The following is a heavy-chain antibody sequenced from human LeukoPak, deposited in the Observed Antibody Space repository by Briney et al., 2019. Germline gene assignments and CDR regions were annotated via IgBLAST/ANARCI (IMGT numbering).Heavy chain of an antibody. Sequence: PSETLFLTCLVSGASVSSSHWNWIRQLPGKGLEWIGCLSYTGKTDYNPSLTSRVTISLDTSKNQVSLKLKSLTAADTAVYYCSEGYFEPFDHWGQGISVTVSS. CDR3: SEGYFEPFDH. CDR1: GASVSSSH. D-gene: IGHD5-24*01. CDR2: LSYTGKT. V-gene: IGHV4-59*02. J-gene: IGHJ4*02.